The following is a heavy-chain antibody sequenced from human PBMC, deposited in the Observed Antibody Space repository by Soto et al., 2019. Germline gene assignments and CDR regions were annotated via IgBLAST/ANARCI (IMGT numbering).Heavy chain of an antibody. CDR3: ARGPLDNSGYLVD. J-gene: IGHJ4*02. V-gene: IGHV1-18*01. Sequence: QIQLVQSGAEVKKPGASVKVSCKGSGYTFNIYGITWVRQAPGQGLEWMGWISAHNGDTKYAQKIQGRVTMTTDTSATTAYMEVRSLRSDDTAVYYCARGPLDNSGYLVDWGQGTLVTVSS. CDR1: GYTFNIYG. D-gene: IGHD3-22*01. CDR2: ISAHNGDT.